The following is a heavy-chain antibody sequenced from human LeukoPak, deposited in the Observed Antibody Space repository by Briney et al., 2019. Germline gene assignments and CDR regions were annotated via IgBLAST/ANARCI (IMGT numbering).Heavy chain of an antibody. Sequence: GGSLRLSCAASGFTFSSYGMHWVRQAPGKGLEWVAFIRYDGSNKYYADSVKGRFTISRDNSKNTLYLQTNSLRAEDMAVYYCAKRNDYYHSSALGLDWGQGTLVTVSS. V-gene: IGHV3-30*02. J-gene: IGHJ4*02. CDR1: GFTFSSYG. D-gene: IGHD3-22*01. CDR2: IRYDGSNK. CDR3: AKRNDYYHSSALGLD.